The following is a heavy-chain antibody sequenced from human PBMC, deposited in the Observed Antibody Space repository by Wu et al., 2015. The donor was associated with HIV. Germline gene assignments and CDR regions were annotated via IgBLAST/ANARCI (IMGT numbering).Heavy chain of an antibody. Sequence: QAQLVQFGAEVKKPGSSVKVTCKASGDGFTSYAVSWARQAPGQGLEWMGGINPLFGTTRYAQKFQGRVTITTDEAKTIAYMELSSLRSEDTAVYYCARMIKYYYDHERNYYYCAVDVWGQGTTVTVSS. J-gene: IGHJ6*02. CDR3: ARMIKYYYDHERNYYYCAVDV. D-gene: IGHD3-22*01. V-gene: IGHV1-69*05. CDR2: INPLFGTT. CDR1: GDGFTSYA.